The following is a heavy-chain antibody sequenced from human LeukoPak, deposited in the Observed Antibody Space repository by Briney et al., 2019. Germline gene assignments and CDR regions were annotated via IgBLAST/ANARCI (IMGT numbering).Heavy chain of an antibody. CDR3: AKALEQETVIALDS. D-gene: IGHD6-13*01. J-gene: IGHJ4*02. CDR2: ISGSGGST. V-gene: IGHV3-23*01. Sequence: GGSLRLSCAASGFTFSTYAMSWVRRAPGKGLEWVSAISGSGGSTYYADSVKGRFTISRDNSKNTLYLQMNSLRAEDTSIYFCAKALEQETVIALDSWGQGTLVTVSS. CDR1: GFTFSTYA.